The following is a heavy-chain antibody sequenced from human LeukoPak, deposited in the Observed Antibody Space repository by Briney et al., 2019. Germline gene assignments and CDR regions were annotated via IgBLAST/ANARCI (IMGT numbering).Heavy chain of an antibody. CDR2: ISGSGGST. J-gene: IGHJ4*02. D-gene: IGHD3-10*01. CDR1: GFTFSSYG. Sequence: GGTLRLSCTASGFTFSSYGMSWVRQAPGKGLEWVSAISGSGGSTYYADSVKGRFTISRDNSKNTLYLQMNSLRAEDTAVYYCANPPDGTMVRGNDWGQGTLVTVSS. CDR3: ANPPDGTMVRGND. V-gene: IGHV3-23*01.